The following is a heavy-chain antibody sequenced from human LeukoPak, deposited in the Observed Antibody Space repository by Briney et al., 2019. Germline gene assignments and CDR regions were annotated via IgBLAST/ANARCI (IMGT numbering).Heavy chain of an antibody. CDR2: IIPIFGTA. V-gene: IGHV1-69*05. CDR1: GGTFSSYA. CDR3: ARTATIGYYFDY. J-gene: IGHJ4*02. Sequence: SVKVSCKAYGGTFSSYAISWVRQAPGQGLEWMGGIIPIFGTANYAQKFQGRVTITTDESTSTAYMELSSLRSEDTAVYYCARTATIGYYFDYWGQGTLVTVSS. D-gene: IGHD5-24*01.